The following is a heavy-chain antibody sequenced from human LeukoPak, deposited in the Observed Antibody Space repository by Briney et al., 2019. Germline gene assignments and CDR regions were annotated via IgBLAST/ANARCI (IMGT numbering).Heavy chain of an antibody. Sequence: SETLSLTCTVSGYSISSGYYWGWIRQPPGKGLEWIGSIYHSGSTYYNPSLKSRVTISVDTSKNQFSLKLSSVTAADTAVYYCARATMRLTYYYDSSGGFDYWGQGTLVTVSS. V-gene: IGHV4-38-2*02. D-gene: IGHD3-22*01. CDR2: IYHSGST. CDR3: ARATMRLTYYYDSSGGFDY. CDR1: GYSISSGYY. J-gene: IGHJ4*02.